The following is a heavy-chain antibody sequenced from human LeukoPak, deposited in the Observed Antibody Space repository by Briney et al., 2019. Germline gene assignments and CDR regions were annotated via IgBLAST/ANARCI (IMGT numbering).Heavy chain of an antibody. CDR1: RFTHRRYQ. CDR3: AREISGYDGGFDY. CDR2: ISDVGIT. D-gene: IGHD5-12*01. J-gene: IGHJ4*02. Sequence: PGWALTHSLPRTRFTHRRYQMSGVRPAPCKGGEGVSYISDVGITYYADSVKGRFTISRDNAKNSLFMQMNSLRAEDTAVYFCAREISGYDGGFDYWGQGTLVTVSS. V-gene: IGHV3-48*03.